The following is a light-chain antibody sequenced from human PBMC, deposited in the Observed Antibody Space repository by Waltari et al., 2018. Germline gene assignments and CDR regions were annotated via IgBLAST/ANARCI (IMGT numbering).Light chain of an antibody. CDR1: ASNIGGNP. V-gene: IGLV1-44*01. CDR2: RSD. Sequence: QSVLTQPPSASGTPGQRVTISCSGSASNIGGNPVNWYQPLPGKAPKLLIYRSDQRPSGVPDRFSASKTGTSASLAISGLQSEDEADYFCASWDDSLNGHWVFGGGTKVTVL. CDR3: ASWDDSLNGHWV. J-gene: IGLJ3*02.